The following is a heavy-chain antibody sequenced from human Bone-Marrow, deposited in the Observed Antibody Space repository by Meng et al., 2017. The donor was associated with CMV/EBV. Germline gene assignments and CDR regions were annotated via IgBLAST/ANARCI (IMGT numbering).Heavy chain of an antibody. CDR3: ARDYDCWSGYSPAYYYDGMDV. Sequence: ASVKVSCKASGYSFSRHGINWVRQAPGQGLECMGWISPDTGNTDYVHKLQGRVTMTTDTSTSTAYMELRSLRSDDTAVYYCARDYDCWSGYSPAYYYDGMDVWGQGTTVTVSS. CDR1: GYSFSRHG. J-gene: IGHJ6*01. V-gene: IGHV1-18*01. CDR2: ISPDTGNT. D-gene: IGHD3-3*01.